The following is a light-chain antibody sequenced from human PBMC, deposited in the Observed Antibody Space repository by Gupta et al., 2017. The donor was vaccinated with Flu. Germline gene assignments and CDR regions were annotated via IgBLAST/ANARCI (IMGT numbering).Light chain of an antibody. Sequence: DIQMTQPPSSLSASVGDRVTITCRASQNIASYLNWYQQKAGKAPKLLIYAASTLQSGVPSRFSGSGSGTDFTLTIISLQPEDIATSFCQWCDGPGWTFNQASRAKI. J-gene: IGKJ1*01. CDR2: AAS. CDR3: QWCDGPGWT. V-gene: IGKV1-39*01. CDR1: QNIASY.